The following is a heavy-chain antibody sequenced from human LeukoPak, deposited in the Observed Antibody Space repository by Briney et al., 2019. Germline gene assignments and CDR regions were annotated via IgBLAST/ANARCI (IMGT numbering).Heavy chain of an antibody. Sequence: PSETLSLTCTVSGGSIGTYHWSWVRQPPGKGLEWIGYIFDSGSPSYRPALKGRVTISLDTSKNHVSLRLQSATAADTAIYYCARHDDNGWYFFDIWGQGTLVTVSS. CDR1: GGSIGTYH. CDR2: IFDSGSP. D-gene: IGHD6-19*01. V-gene: IGHV4-59*08. J-gene: IGHJ4*02. CDR3: ARHDDNGWYFFDI.